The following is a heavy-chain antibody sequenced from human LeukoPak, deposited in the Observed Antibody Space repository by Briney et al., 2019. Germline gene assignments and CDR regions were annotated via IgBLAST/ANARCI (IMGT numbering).Heavy chain of an antibody. CDR2: FFTKYVIA. CDR3: AGDPSDYYASE. CDR1: GGAFNTYA. D-gene: IGHD3-10*01. V-gene: IGHV1-69*04. J-gene: IGHJ4*02. Sequence: GASVTVSSKVSGGAFNTYAIGWVRQAPGPGIGWVGRFFTKYVIANYAQRFRKRVTFTADKLTSTVYMELRSLKSEDTAVYYCAGDPSDYYASEWGQGTLVTVSS.